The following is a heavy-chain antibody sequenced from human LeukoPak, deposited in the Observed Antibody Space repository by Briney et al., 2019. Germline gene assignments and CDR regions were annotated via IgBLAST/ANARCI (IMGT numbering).Heavy chain of an antibody. Sequence: GESLKISCKGSGYSFPTYWLGWVRQMSGKGLEWMGFIYPGDSDTRYSPSFQGQVTISADKSISTAYLQWSSLKASDTAMYYCARRWAYYDSSGQRTGSDSFDYWGQETLVTVSS. CDR1: GYSFPTYW. V-gene: IGHV5-51*01. CDR2: IYPGDSDT. CDR3: ARRWAYYDSSGQRTGSDSFDY. J-gene: IGHJ4*02. D-gene: IGHD3-22*01.